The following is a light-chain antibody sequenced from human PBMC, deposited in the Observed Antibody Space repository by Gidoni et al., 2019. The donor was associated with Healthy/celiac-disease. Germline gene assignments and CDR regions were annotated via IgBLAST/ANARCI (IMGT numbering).Light chain of an antibody. V-gene: IGLV2-14*01. J-gene: IGLJ2*01. CDR2: EVS. Sequence: QSALTQPASVSGSPGQSITISCTGTSSDVGCYNYVSWYQQHPGKAPKLMIYEVSNRPSGVSNRFSGSKSGNTASLTISGLQAEDEADYYCSSYTSSSTPGVFGGGTKLTVL. CDR3: SSYTSSSTPGV. CDR1: SSDVGCYNY.